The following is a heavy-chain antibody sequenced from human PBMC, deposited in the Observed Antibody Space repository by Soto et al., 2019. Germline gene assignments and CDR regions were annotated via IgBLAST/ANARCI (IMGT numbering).Heavy chain of an antibody. Sequence: QVQLVESGGGVVQPGRSLRLSCAASGFTFSSYGMHWVRQAPGKGLEWVAVISYDGSNKYYADSVKGRFTISRDNSKNTLYLQMNSLRDEDKAVYYCAKDSTGYCSGGSCRTFDYWGQGTLVTVSS. CDR2: ISYDGSNK. D-gene: IGHD2-15*01. V-gene: IGHV3-30*18. CDR3: AKDSTGYCSGGSCRTFDY. CDR1: GFTFSSYG. J-gene: IGHJ4*02.